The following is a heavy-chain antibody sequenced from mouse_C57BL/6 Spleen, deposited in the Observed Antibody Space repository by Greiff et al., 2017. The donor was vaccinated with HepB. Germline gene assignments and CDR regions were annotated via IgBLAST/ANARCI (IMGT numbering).Heavy chain of an antibody. Sequence: EVMLVESGPELVKPGASVKMSCKASGYTFTDYNMHWVKQSHGKSLEWIGYINPNNGGTSYNQKFKGKATLTVNKSSSTAYMELRSLTSEDSAVYYCAAQSLTTVVYFDYWGQGTTLTVSS. J-gene: IGHJ2*01. D-gene: IGHD1-1*01. V-gene: IGHV1-22*01. CDR3: AAQSLTTVVYFDY. CDR2: INPNNGGT. CDR1: GYTFTDYN.